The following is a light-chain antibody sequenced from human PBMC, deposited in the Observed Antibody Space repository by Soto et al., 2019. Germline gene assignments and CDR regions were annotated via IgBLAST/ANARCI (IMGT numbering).Light chain of an antibody. CDR3: QQYNSYRA. V-gene: IGKV1-5*03. CDR1: QSVSTS. J-gene: IGKJ1*01. Sequence: DIQMTQSPSTLSASVGDRITITCRASQSVSTSLAWYQQKPGQAPKLLISKASSLESGVPSRFSGSGSGTEFTLTISSLQPDDSATYYCQQYNSYRAFGQGTKVDIK. CDR2: KAS.